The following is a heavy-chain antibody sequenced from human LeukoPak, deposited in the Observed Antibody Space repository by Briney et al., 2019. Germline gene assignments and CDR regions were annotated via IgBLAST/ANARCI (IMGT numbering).Heavy chain of an antibody. J-gene: IGHJ3*01. CDR2: INYGGST. D-gene: IGHD6-19*01. CDR3: ARGFPPGSGSRRSHAFDV. CDR1: EMSFSAYY. Sequence: PSETLSLTCAVSEMSFSAYYWNWIRQSLGKGLEWIGEINYGGSTKYTPSLEGRGTILIDTSKNQFSLKLTSVTAADTAVYYCARGFPPGSGSRRSHAFDVWGQGTMVTVSS. V-gene: IGHV4-34*01.